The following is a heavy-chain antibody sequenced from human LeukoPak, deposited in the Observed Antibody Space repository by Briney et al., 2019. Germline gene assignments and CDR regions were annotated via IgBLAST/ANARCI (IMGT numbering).Heavy chain of an antibody. CDR3: AKRGVVIRVILVGFHKEAYYFDS. J-gene: IGHJ4*02. V-gene: IGHV3-23*01. CDR1: GITLSNYG. Sequence: GGSLRLSCAVSGITLSNYGMSWVRQAPGKGLEWVGGSSDSGGRTNYADSVKGRFTISRDNPKNTLYLQMSSLRAEDTAVYFCAKRGVVIRVILVGFHKEAYYFDSWGQGALVTVSS. D-gene: IGHD3-22*01. CDR2: SSDSGGRT.